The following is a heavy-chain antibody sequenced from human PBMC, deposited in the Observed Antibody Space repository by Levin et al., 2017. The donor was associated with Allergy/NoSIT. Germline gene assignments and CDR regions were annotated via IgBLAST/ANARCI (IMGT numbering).Heavy chain of an antibody. CDR2: IIPIFGTA. CDR3: ARGLGRTKDSSGLGVFDY. D-gene: IGHD3-22*01. CDR1: GGTFSSYA. Sequence: GASVKVSCKASGGTFSSYAISWVRQAPGQGLEWMGGIIPIFGTANYAQKFQGRVTITADESTSTAYMELSSLRSEDTAVYYCARGLGRTKDSSGLGVFDYWGQGTLVTVSS. V-gene: IGHV1-69*13. J-gene: IGHJ4*02.